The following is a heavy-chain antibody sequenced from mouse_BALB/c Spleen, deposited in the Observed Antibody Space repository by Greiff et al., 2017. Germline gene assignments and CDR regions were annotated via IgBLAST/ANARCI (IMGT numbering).Heavy chain of an antibody. J-gene: IGHJ2*01. CDR3: ARSLDGYPDY. V-gene: IGHV5-17*02. CDR1: GFTFSSFG. D-gene: IGHD2-3*01. CDR2: ISSGSSTI. Sequence: EVKVVESGGGLVQPGGSRKLSCAASGFTFSSFGMHWVRQAPEKGLEWVAYISSGSSTIYYADTVKGRFTISRDNPKNTLFLQMTSLRSEDTAMYYCARSLDGYPDYWGQGTTLTVSS.